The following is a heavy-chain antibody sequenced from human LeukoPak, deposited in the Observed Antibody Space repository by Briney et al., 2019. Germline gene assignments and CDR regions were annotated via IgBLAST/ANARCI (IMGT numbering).Heavy chain of an antibody. V-gene: IGHV1-2*02. D-gene: IGHD3-22*01. CDR2: INIYHGGT. CDR1: GYTFTGYY. CDR3: VRDYDSSSYWVY. Sequence: GASVKVSCKASGYTFTGYYMHWVRQAPGQGLEWMGWINIYHGGTEYVQEFQGRVTMTADTSTSTAYMELRSLRSDDTAMYYCVRDYDSSSYWVYWGQGTLVTVSS. J-gene: IGHJ4*02.